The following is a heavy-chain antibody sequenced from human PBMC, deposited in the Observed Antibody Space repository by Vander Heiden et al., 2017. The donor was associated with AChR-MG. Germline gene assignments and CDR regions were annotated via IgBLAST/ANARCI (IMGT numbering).Heavy chain of an antibody. V-gene: IGHV3-23*01. Sequence: EVQLLESGGGLVQPGGSLRPSCAASGFTFSSYAMSWVRQAPGKGLEWVSAISGSGGSTYYADSVKGRFTISRDNSKNTLYLQMNSLRAEDTAVYYCAKAEQWAYYFDYWGQGTLVTVSS. CDR3: AKAEQWAYYFDY. CDR1: GFTFSSYA. CDR2: ISGSGGST. D-gene: IGHD6-19*01. J-gene: IGHJ4*02.